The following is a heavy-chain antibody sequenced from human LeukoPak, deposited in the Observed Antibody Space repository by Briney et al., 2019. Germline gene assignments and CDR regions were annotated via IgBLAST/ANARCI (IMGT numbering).Heavy chain of an antibody. J-gene: IGHJ4*02. CDR2: IWNDGSNK. CDR3: ARASGSYDY. D-gene: IGHD1-26*01. V-gene: IGHV3-33*01. Sequence: GRSLRLSCAASGFTFSIYGMHWVRQSPGKGLEWVAVIWNDGSNKYYADSVKGRFTISRDNSKNTLFLQMNSLRAVDTAVYYCARASGSYDYWGQGTLVTVSS. CDR1: GFTFSIYG.